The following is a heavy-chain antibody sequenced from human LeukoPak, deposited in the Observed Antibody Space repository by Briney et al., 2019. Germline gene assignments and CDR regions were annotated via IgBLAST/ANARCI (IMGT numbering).Heavy chain of an antibody. CDR3: ARESRPLWSGSPFDY. V-gene: IGHV3-30-3*01. J-gene: IGHJ4*02. CDR1: RFTFSSYA. CDR2: ISYDGSNK. Sequence: QAGGSLRLSCAASRFTFSSYAMHWVRQAPGKGLEWVAVISYDGSNKYYADSVKGRFTISRDNSKNTLYLQMNSLRAEDTAVYYCARESRPLWSGSPFDYWGQGTLVTVSS. D-gene: IGHD3-3*01.